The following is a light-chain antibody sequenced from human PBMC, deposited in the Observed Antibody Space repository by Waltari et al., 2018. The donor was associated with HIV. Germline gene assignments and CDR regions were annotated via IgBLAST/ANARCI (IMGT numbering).Light chain of an antibody. V-gene: IGLV1-40*01. CDR3: QSFDSGLTAVV. CDR1: SSNLGAGFD. J-gene: IGLJ2*01. CDR2: DNN. Sequence: QSVLTQPPSVSGAPGQRVSISCTGSSSNLGAGFDAQWYQQLPGAAPRPLIYDNNNRPAGVPGRFSGSSAGTSASLAITGLQADDEADYYCQSFDSGLTAVVFGGGTKLTVL.